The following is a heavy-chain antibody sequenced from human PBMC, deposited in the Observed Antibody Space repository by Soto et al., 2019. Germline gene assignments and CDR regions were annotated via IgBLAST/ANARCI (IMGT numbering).Heavy chain of an antibody. J-gene: IGHJ4*02. CDR3: ARGGLYYGSGSYITVVDY. D-gene: IGHD3-10*01. Sequence: GESLKISCKGSGYSFTSYWIGWVRQMPGKGLEWMGIIYPGDSDTRYSPSFQGQVTISADKSISTAYLQWSSLKASDTAMYYCARGGLYYGSGSYITVVDYWGQGTLVTVSS. CDR1: GYSFTSYW. V-gene: IGHV5-51*01. CDR2: IYPGDSDT.